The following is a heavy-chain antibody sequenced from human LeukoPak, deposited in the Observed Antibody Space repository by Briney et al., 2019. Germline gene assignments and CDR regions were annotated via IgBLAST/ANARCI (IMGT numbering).Heavy chain of an antibody. CDR1: GGSFSGDF. V-gene: IGHV4-34*01. J-gene: IGHJ4*02. Sequence: SETLSLTCAVYGGSFSGDFWSWIRQSPGKGLEWIGEINHGGSTNYNPSLKSRVTISVDKSKNQFSLKLSSVTAADTAVYYCAREWRYYDSSGYTRGTLDYWGQGTLVTVSS. CDR3: AREWRYYDSSGYTRGTLDY. D-gene: IGHD3-22*01. CDR2: INHGGST.